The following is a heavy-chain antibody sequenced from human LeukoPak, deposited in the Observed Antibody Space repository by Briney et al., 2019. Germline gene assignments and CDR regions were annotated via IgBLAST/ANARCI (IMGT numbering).Heavy chain of an antibody. D-gene: IGHD3-22*01. V-gene: IGHV4-39*01. CDR3: ARLRAYYYDSSGYYNFDF. CDR2: IYYSGST. CDR1: GGSISSSSYY. Sequence: SETLSLTCTVSGGSISSSSYYWGWIRQPPGKGLEWIGSIYYSGSTYYNPSLKSRVTISVDTSKNHFSLRLSPVTAADTAVYYCARLRAYYYDSSGYYNFDFWGQGTLVTVSS. J-gene: IGHJ4*02.